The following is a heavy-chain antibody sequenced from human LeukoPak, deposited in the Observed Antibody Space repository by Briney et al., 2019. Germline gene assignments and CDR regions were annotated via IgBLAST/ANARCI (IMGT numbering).Heavy chain of an antibody. D-gene: IGHD1-1*01. CDR2: IGIDSGNT. V-gene: IGHV3-48*01. J-gene: IGHJ4*02. Sequence: GGSLRLSCTASGFPFIEYSMNWVRQAPGKGLEWISYIGIDSGNTKYADSVSGRFTISADKAKNSLYLQMNSLRVEDTAVYYCARDHNYAFDNWGQGTLVSVAS. CDR1: GFPFIEYS. CDR3: ARDHNYAFDN.